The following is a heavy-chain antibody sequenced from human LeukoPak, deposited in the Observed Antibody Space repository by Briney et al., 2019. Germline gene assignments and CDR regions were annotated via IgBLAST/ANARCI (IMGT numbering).Heavy chain of an antibody. V-gene: IGHV1-18*01. CDR2: ISAYNGNT. D-gene: IGHD6-19*01. CDR3: ARDSGWYVRGWFDP. CDR1: GYTFTSYG. Sequence: ASVKVSCKASGYTFTSYGISWVRQAPGQGLEWMGWISAYNGNTNYAQKLQGRVTMTTDTSTSTVYMELRSLRSDDTAVYYCARDSGWYVRGWFDPWGQGTLVTVSS. J-gene: IGHJ5*02.